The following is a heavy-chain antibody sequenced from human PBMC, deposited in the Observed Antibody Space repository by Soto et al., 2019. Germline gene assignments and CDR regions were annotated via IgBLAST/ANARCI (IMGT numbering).Heavy chain of an antibody. V-gene: IGHV3-23*04. CDR2: ISGSGGST. CDR3: ATAPGVAGRGRGY. J-gene: IGHJ4*02. CDR1: GFSFSSYV. Sequence: EVQLVESGGGSVQPGASLRLSCAGSGFSFSSYVMNWVRQAPGKGLEWVSGISGSGGSTYYADSVQGRFSISRDNSKNTLFLQINSLRVEDTAIYYCATAPGVAGRGRGYWGQGTLVIVSS. D-gene: IGHD6-19*01.